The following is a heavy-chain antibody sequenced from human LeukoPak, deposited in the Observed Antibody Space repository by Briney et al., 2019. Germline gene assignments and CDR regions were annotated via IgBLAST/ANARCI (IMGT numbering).Heavy chain of an antibody. Sequence: PSETLSLTCTVSGGSISGSIYYWGWIRQPPGKGLQWVGSIYYSGSTYYNPSLESRVTISVDTSKNQFSLKLKSVTAADIAVYYSVRLADCSSTSCYDHWGQGTQVTVSS. CDR1: GGSISGSIYY. CDR3: VRLADCSSTSCYDH. V-gene: IGHV4-39*01. J-gene: IGHJ4*02. D-gene: IGHD2-2*01. CDR2: IYYSGST.